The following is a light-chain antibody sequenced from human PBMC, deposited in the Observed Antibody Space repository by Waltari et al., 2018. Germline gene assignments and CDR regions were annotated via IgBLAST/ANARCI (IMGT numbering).Light chain of an antibody. CDR2: YNN. J-gene: IGLJ2*01. CDR1: NIGSKR. CDR3: QVWDSDSDHVV. Sequence: SYVLTQPPSVSVAPGETARITCGGNNIGSKRVHWYQQEPGQAPILVIYYNNDRPSGIPERFSGSNSGNTATLTISRVDAGDEADYYCQVWDSDSDHVVFGGGTKLAVL. V-gene: IGLV3-21*01.